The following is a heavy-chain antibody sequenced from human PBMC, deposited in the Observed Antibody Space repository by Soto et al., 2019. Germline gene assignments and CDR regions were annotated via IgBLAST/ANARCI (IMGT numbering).Heavy chain of an antibody. J-gene: IGHJ4*02. CDR3: ARVLSIADRSPLPF. CDR1: GYTFTSYD. Sequence: ASVKVSCKASGYTFTSYDINWVRQATGQGLEWMGWMNPNSGNTGYAQKFQGRVTMTRNTSISTAYMELSSLRSEDTAVYYCARVLSIADRSPLPFWGQGTLVTVSS. CDR2: MNPNSGNT. D-gene: IGHD6-6*01. V-gene: IGHV1-8*01.